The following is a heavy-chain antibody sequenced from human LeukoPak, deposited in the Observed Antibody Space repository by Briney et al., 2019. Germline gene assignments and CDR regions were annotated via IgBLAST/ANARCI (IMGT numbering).Heavy chain of an antibody. V-gene: IGHV4-59*01. CDR1: GGSISNYY. CDR3: ATGRGYSYGSFDY. D-gene: IGHD5-18*01. CDR2: IYYTGST. J-gene: IGHJ4*02. Sequence: KASETLSLTCTVSGGSISNYYWTWIRQPPGKGLEWIGYIYYTGSTNYNPSLKSRVTISVDTSKNQLSLKLTSVTAADTAVYYCATGRGYSYGSFDYWGQGTLVTVSS.